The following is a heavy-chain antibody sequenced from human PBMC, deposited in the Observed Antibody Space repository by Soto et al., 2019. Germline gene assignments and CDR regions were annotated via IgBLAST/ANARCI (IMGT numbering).Heavy chain of an antibody. CDR2: INPGNSET. D-gene: IGHD1-20*01. J-gene: IGHJ1*01. V-gene: IGHV5-51*01. Sequence: PGESLKISCQASGYSFINYWIGWVRQMPGKGLEWMAIINPGNSETRYSPSFQGQVTVSADKSISTVYLQWSSLKASDTAMYFCPRPHLNNVDSWGQGTLVTVSS. CDR1: GYSFINYW. CDR3: PRPHLNNVDS.